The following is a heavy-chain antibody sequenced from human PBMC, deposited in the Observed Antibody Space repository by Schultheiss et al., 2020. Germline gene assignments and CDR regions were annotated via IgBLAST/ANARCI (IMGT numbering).Heavy chain of an antibody. Sequence: GGSLRLSCAASGFTFSNAWMSWVRQAPGKGLEWVSAISGSGGSTYYADSVKGRFTISRDNSKNTLYLQMTSLRAEDTAVYYCARSRMFYYDCSDDDCVAGDGMDVWGQGTTVTVSS. D-gene: IGHD3-9*01. V-gene: IGHV3-23*01. CDR2: ISGSGGST. CDR3: ARSRMFYYDCSDDDCVAGDGMDV. CDR1: GFTFSNAW. J-gene: IGHJ6*02.